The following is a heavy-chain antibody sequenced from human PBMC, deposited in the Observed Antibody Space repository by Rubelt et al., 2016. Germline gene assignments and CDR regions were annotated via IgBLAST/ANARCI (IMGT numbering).Heavy chain of an antibody. CDR2: INAGTGHT. CDR1: GYTFTSYA. D-gene: IGHD3-9*01. V-gene: IGHV1-3*01. Sequence: QVQLVQSGAEVKKPGASVKVSCKASGYTFTSYAMHWVRQAPGQRLEWMGWINAGTGHTKYSQKFQGRVTINRETSASTAYMELSSLRSEDTAVYYCASSGFDYDILTGYYNYYGMDVWGQGTTVTVSS. J-gene: IGHJ6*02. CDR3: ASSGFDYDILTGYYNYYGMDV.